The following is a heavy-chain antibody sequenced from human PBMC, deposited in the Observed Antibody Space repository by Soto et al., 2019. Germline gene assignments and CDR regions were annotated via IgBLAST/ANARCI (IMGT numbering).Heavy chain of an antibody. D-gene: IGHD3-22*01. CDR3: ARELNTESSAYYSFAF. J-gene: IGHJ4*02. CDR2: VSTNADRT. CDR1: GYTFTAYG. Sequence: QVQMVQSGPEVKMPGASVKVSCKTSGYTFTAYGLAWLRQAPGQRPEWMGWVSTNADRTNYARKFQGRVTMTTDRSTTTTSMELRSLGTDDTAVYYCARELNTESSAYYSFAFWGQGTRVTVSS. V-gene: IGHV1-18*01.